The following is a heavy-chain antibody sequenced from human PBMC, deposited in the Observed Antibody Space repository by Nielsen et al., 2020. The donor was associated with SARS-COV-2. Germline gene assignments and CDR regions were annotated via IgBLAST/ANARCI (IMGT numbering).Heavy chain of an antibody. D-gene: IGHD5-18*01. CDR2: INPNSAGT. V-gene: IGHV1-2*06. CDR3: ARDEYNYGYNWFDT. J-gene: IGHJ5*02. Sequence: ASVKVSCKASGYTFTGHYIHWVRQAPGQGLEWMGRINPNSAGTNYAQRFKGRVTLTTDTSISTAYMDLSRLRPDDTAVYYCARDEYNYGYNWFDTWGQGTLVTVSS. CDR1: GYTFTGHY.